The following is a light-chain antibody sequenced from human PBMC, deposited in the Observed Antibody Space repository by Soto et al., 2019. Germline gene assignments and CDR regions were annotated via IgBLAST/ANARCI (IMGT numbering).Light chain of an antibody. CDR3: QQYDNLPRA. CDR1: QDISNY. J-gene: IGKJ4*01. CDR2: DAS. Sequence: DIQTTQSPSSLSASVGDRVTITCQASQDISNYLNWYQQKPGKAPKLLIYDASNLETGVPSRFSGSGSGTDFTFTISSLQPEDIATYYCQQYDNLPRAFGGGTKVEIK. V-gene: IGKV1-33*01.